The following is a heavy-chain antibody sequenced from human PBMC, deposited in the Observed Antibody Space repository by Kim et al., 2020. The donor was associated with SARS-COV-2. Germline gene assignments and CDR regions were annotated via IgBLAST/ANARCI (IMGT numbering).Heavy chain of an antibody. CDR3: ARDSNGSGTYFQGWFDP. Sequence: ASVKVSCKASGFTFISFGISWVRQAPGQGLEWVGWISPYNGKTLYEEKLQGRLTMATDTSTSTAYMELRSLTSDDTAVYYCARDSNGSGTYFQGWFDPWGQGTLVTVSS. J-gene: IGHJ5*02. D-gene: IGHD3-10*01. CDR2: ISPYNGKT. V-gene: IGHV1-18*01. CDR1: GFTFISFG.